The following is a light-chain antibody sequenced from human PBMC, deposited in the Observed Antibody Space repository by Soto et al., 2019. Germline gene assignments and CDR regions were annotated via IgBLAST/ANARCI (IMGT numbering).Light chain of an antibody. V-gene: IGLV2-14*03. Sequence: QSALTQPASVSGSPGQSITMSCTGTSSDVGRYNYVAWYQQHPGKAPKLMIYDVSNRPSGVSNRFSGSKSGNTASLTISGLQAEDEADYYCSSHTTSNSVVFGGGIKVTVL. CDR3: SSHTTSNSVV. J-gene: IGLJ2*01. CDR2: DVS. CDR1: SSDVGRYNY.